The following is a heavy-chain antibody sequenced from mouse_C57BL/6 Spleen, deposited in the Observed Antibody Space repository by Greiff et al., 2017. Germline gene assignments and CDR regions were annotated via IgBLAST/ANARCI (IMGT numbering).Heavy chain of an antibody. D-gene: IGHD4-1*01. Sequence: EVQGVESGGGLVKPGGSLKLSCAASGFTFSDYGMHWVRQAPEKGLEWVAYISSGSSTIYYADTVKGRFTISRDNAKNTLFLQMTSLRSEDTAMYYCARNAGRYYAMDYWGQGTSVTVSS. CDR2: ISSGSSTI. CDR3: ARNAGRYYAMDY. V-gene: IGHV5-17*01. J-gene: IGHJ4*01. CDR1: GFTFSDYG.